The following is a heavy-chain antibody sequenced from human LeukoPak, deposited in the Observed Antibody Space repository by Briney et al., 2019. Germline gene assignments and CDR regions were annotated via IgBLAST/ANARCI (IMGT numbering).Heavy chain of an antibody. CDR3: AATGYSSGYSNFDY. D-gene: IGHD3-22*01. Sequence: SETLSLTCTVPGGSISSYYWSWIRQPPGKGLEWIGYIYTSGSTNYNPSLKSRVTISVDTSKNQFSLKLSSVTAADTAVYYCAATGYSSGYSNFDYWGQGTLVTVSS. CDR2: IYTSGST. J-gene: IGHJ4*02. V-gene: IGHV4-4*09. CDR1: GGSISSYY.